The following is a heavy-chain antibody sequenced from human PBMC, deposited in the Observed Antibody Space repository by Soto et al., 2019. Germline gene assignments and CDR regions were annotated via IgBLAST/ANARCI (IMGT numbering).Heavy chain of an antibody. V-gene: IGHV3-30*03. J-gene: IGHJ6*02. CDR2: ISYDGKNK. Sequence: QVHLVESGGGVVQPGMSLRLSCAASGFTFRTQGMHWVRQAPGKGLEWVAGISYDGKNKHYAHSVKGRFTISRDNSKNTLYLQMSSLRAEDTAMYYCARDKVGDYGGRHYYYYGSDVWGQGTTVTVSS. CDR1: GFTFRTQG. CDR3: ARDKVGDYGGRHYYYYGSDV. D-gene: IGHD4-17*01.